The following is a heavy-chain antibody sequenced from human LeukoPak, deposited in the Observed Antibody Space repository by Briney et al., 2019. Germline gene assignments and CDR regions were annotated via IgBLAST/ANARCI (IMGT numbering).Heavy chain of an antibody. CDR2: IHDSGST. J-gene: IGHJ6*03. Sequence: SETLSLTCTVSGGSVSSNSYYWGWIRQPPGKGLEWIGRIHDSGSTHYNPSLESRVTISVDTSKNQFSLKLSSVTAADTAVYFCARERGGSRLSGLYGRDYYYMDVWGKGTTVTVSS. D-gene: IGHD3-16*01. CDR3: ARERGGSRLSGLYGRDYYYMDV. V-gene: IGHV4-39*07. CDR1: GGSVSSNSYY.